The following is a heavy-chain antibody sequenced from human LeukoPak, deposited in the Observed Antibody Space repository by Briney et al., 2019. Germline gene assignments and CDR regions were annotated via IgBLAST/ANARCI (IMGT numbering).Heavy chain of an antibody. J-gene: IGHJ5*02. CDR1: GYTFTSYA. CDR2: INAGNGNT. CDR3: ARVPSPYCGGDCLYNWFDP. D-gene: IGHD2-21*02. V-gene: IGHV1-3*01. Sequence: GASVKVSCKASGYTFTSYAMHWVRQAPGQRLEWMGWINAGNGNTKYSQKFQGRVTITRDTSASTAYMELSSLRSEDTAVYYCARVPSPYCGGDCLYNWFDPWGQGTLVTVSS.